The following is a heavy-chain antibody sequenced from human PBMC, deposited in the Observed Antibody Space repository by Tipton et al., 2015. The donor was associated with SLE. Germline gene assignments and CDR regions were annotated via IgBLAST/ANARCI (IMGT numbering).Heavy chain of an antibody. Sequence: TLSLTCTVSGVSMSRGGYYWSWIRQPPGKGLEWIGEINQGGTTNYNPSLKSRVTMSLDTSKNQFSLKLSSVTAADTAVYSCARGEDPDPFDSWGRGTMVTVSS. J-gene: IGHJ3*02. CDR3: ARGEDPDPFDS. V-gene: IGHV4-61*08. CDR2: INQGGTT. CDR1: GVSMSRGGYY.